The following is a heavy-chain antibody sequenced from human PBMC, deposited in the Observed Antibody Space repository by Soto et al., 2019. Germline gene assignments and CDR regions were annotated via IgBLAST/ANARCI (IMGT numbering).Heavy chain of an antibody. CDR1: GGSFSGYY. Sequence: SETLSLTCAVYGGSFSGYYWSWIRQPPGKGLEWIGEINHSGSTNYNPSLKSRVTISVDTSKNQFSLKLSSVTAADTAVYYCARGGAIAARDYYYYYGMDVWGQGNTVT. D-gene: IGHD6-6*01. V-gene: IGHV4-34*01. J-gene: IGHJ6*02. CDR2: INHSGST. CDR3: ARGGAIAARDYYYYYGMDV.